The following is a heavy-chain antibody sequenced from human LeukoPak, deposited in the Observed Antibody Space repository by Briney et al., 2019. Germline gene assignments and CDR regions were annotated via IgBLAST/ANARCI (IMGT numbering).Heavy chain of an antibody. CDR2: IIPIFGTA. D-gene: IGHD3-10*01. CDR3: ARVWDYYGSGNKAYYSMDV. J-gene: IGHJ6*04. Sequence: GASVKVSCKASGGTFSSYAISWVRQAPGQGLEWMGGIIPIFGTANCAQKFQGRVTITADESTSTAYMELSSLRSEDTAVYYCARVWDYYGSGNKAYYSMDVWGKGTTVTVSS. CDR1: GGTFSSYA. V-gene: IGHV1-69*13.